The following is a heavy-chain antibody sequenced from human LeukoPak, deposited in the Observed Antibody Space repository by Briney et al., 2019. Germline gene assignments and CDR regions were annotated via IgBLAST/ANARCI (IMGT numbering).Heavy chain of an antibody. CDR3: ARDKEEVAHYDWFDP. V-gene: IGHV1-46*01. Sequence: ASVKVSCKTSGYPFSSYYMHWVRQAPGQGLEWMGIFEPISGTTRVAEKFQGRVNMTRDTATSTVYMELSRLRPEDTAMYYCARDKEEVAHYDWFDPWGQGTQVTVS. CDR1: GYPFSSYY. J-gene: IGHJ5*02. CDR2: FEPISGTT. D-gene: IGHD3-16*01.